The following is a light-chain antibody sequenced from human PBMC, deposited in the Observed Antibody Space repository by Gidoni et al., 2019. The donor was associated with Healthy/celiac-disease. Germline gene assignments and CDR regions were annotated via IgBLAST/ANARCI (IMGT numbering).Light chain of an antibody. V-gene: IGLV3-19*01. CDR2: GKN. CDR3: NSRDSSGNHLV. CDR1: SLRSYY. Sequence: SSELTQDPAVSVALGQTVRITCQGESLRSYYASWYQQKPGQAPVLVIYGKNHRPSGIPHRFSGSSSGNTASLTITGAQAEDEADYYCNSRDSSGNHLVFGGGTKLTVL. J-gene: IGLJ3*02.